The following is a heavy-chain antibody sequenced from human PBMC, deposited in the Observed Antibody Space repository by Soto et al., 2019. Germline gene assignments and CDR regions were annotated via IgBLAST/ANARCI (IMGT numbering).Heavy chain of an antibody. J-gene: IGHJ4*02. Sequence: SETLSLTCAVYGGSFSDFYWTWIRQPPGKGLEWIGEINHSGSTNYNPSLKSRVAISVDTSKNQFSLNLTSVTAADTAVYYCGPRGAVADPRGYWGQGTLVTVSA. D-gene: IGHD6-19*01. V-gene: IGHV4-34*01. CDR3: GPRGAVADPRGY. CDR1: GGSFSDFY. CDR2: INHSGST.